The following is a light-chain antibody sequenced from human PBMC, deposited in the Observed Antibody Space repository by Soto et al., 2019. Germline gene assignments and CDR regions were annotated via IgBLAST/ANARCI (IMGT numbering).Light chain of an antibody. CDR3: QSYDSSLTSYV. CDR1: SSDIGAGYD. Sequence: QSVLTQPPSVSEAPGQRVTISCTGTSSDIGAGYDVHWYQQLPGEAPKLLIYSNAIRPSGVPDRFSASKSGTSASLAITGLRAEDEADYYCQSYDSSLTSYVFGTGTK. CDR2: SNA. V-gene: IGLV1-40*01. J-gene: IGLJ1*01.